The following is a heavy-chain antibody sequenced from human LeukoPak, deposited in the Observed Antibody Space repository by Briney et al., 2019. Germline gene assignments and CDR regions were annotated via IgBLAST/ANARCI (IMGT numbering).Heavy chain of an antibody. V-gene: IGHV1-18*04. CDR3: ARDLGAAGTLSFFDY. Sequence: ASVKVSCKASGYTFTSYGISWGRQAPGQGLEWMEWISAYNGDINYAQKFQGRVTMTTDTSTSTAYLELRSLRSDDTAVYYCARDLGAAGTLSFFDYWGQGTLVTVSS. CDR2: ISAYNGDI. D-gene: IGHD6-13*01. CDR1: GYTFTSYG. J-gene: IGHJ4*02.